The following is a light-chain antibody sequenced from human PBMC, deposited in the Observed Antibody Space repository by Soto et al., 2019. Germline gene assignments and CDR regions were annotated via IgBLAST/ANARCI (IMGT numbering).Light chain of an antibody. CDR2: KAS. J-gene: IGKJ1*01. V-gene: IGKV1-5*03. Sequence: DIQVTQSPSTLSASVGDRVNITCRASQSVSSSLAWFQQKAGKAPKLLIYKASTLAGGVPSRFNGSGSGTQFTLSIDCLQPDDFATYCCQQYHEYSKTFGQGTKVVI. CDR3: QQYHEYSKT. CDR1: QSVSSS.